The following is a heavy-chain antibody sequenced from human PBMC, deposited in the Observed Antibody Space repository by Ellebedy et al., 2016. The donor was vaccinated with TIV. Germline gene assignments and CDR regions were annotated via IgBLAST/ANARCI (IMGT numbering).Heavy chain of an antibody. D-gene: IGHD3-22*01. J-gene: IGHJ4*02. CDR3: ARPYYYDSSGYLN. CDR1: GYSFTSYW. V-gene: IGHV5-51*01. CDR2: IYPGDSDT. Sequence: KVSXXGSGYSFTSYWIGWVRQMPGKGLEWMGIIYPGDSDTRYSPSFQGQVTISADKSISTAYLQWSSLKASDTAMYYCARPYYYDSSGYLNWGQGTLVTVSS.